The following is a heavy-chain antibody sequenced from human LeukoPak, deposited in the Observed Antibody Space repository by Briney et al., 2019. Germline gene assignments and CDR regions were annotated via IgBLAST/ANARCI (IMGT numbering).Heavy chain of an antibody. V-gene: IGHV1-3*01. CDR1: GYTFTSYA. CDR3: TRVSIAARPDYFDY. J-gene: IGHJ4*02. D-gene: IGHD6-6*01. CDR2: INAGNGNT. Sequence: ASVTVSRKASGYTFTSYALHWVRQAPGQRLEWMGWINAGNGNTKYSQKFQGRVTITRDTSASTAYMELSSLRSEDTAVYYCTRVSIAARPDYFDYWGQGTLVTVSS.